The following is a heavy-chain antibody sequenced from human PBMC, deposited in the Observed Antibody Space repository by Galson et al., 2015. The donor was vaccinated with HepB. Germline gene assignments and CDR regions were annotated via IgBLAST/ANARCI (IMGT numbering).Heavy chain of an antibody. Sequence: PALVKPTQTLTLTCTFSGFSLSTSGMCVSWIRQPPGKALEWLARIDWDDDKYYSTSLKTRLTISKDTSKNQVVLTMTNMDPVDTATYYCARIAPYSSSWRRAYFDYWGQGTLVTVSS. V-gene: IGHV2-70*11. CDR2: IDWDDDK. CDR1: GFSLSTSGMC. J-gene: IGHJ4*02. D-gene: IGHD6-13*01. CDR3: ARIAPYSSSWRRAYFDY.